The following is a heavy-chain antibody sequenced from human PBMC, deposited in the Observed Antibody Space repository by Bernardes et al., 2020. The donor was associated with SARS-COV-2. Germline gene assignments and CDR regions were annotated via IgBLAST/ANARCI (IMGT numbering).Heavy chain of an antibody. J-gene: IGHJ6*02. Sequence: SLTCTVSGGSIDSNHWSWIRQSPGKGLEWIGNVFDSGRRNYNPSFKSRVSMSVDASKNQLSLRLSSVTTADTAVYYCARAVTCGEDCSVYYYYGMDVWGQG. CDR2: VFDSGRR. CDR3: ARAVTCGEDCSVYYYYGMDV. D-gene: IGHD2-21*02. V-gene: IGHV4-59*01. CDR1: GGSIDSNH.